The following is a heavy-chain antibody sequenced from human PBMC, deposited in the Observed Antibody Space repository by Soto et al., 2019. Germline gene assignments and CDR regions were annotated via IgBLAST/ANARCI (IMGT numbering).Heavy chain of an antibody. J-gene: IGHJ6*02. CDR2: MNPNIGNT. CDR1: GYTFTSYD. D-gene: IGHD6-13*01. Sequence: ASVKVSCKDSGYTFTSYDINWVRQATGKGLEWMGWMNPNIGNTGYAQKFQGRVTMTRNTSISTAYMELSSLRSEDTAVYYCARDIANDYGMDVWGQGTTVTVSS. V-gene: IGHV1-8*01. CDR3: ARDIANDYGMDV.